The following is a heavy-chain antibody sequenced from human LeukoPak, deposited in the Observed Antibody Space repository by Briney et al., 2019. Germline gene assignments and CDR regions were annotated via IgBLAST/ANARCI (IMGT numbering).Heavy chain of an antibody. Sequence: GGSLRLSCAASGFTFSSHSMNWVRQAPGKGLEWVSSISSSSSYIYYADSVKGRFTISRDNAKNSLYLQMNSLRAEDTAVYYCARAWAMVRGVIGYWGQGTLVTVSS. D-gene: IGHD3-10*01. J-gene: IGHJ4*02. CDR2: ISSSSSYI. CDR1: GFTFSSHS. CDR3: ARAWAMVRGVIGY. V-gene: IGHV3-21*01.